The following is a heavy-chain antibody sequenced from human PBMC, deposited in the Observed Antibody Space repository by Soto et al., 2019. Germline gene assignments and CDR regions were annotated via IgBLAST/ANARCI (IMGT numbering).Heavy chain of an antibody. CDR1: GFTYGAYA. J-gene: IGHJ4*02. CDR3: AKDPPGRHIIVVTALDC. D-gene: IGHD2-21*02. Sequence: LQSGGGLVQPGGSLRLFCAGSGFTYGAYAMSWVRQAPGKGLEWVSSISGSGGNTFYADSVKGRFTISRDNSKNTLYLQMNSLRAEDTAVYYCAKDPPGRHIIVVTALDCWGQGTLVTVSA. CDR2: ISGSGGNT. V-gene: IGHV3-23*01.